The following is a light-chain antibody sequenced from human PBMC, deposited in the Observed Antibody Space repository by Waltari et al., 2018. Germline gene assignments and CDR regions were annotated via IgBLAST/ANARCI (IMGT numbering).Light chain of an antibody. CDR1: SSNIGAGYD. V-gene: IGLV1-40*01. Sequence: QSVLTQPPSVSGAPGQRVTISCPGSSSNIGAGYDVHWYQQLPGTAPKLLIYGNSNPPSGVPDRFSGSKSGTSASLAITGLQAEDEADYYCQSYDSSLRVFGGGTKLTVL. J-gene: IGLJ2*01. CDR2: GNS. CDR3: QSYDSSLRV.